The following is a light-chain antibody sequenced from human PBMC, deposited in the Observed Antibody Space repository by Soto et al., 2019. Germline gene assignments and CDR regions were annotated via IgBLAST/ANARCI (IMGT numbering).Light chain of an antibody. J-gene: IGKJ4*01. CDR3: QQDGCSPELT. CDR2: GAS. V-gene: IGKV3-20*01. Sequence: EIVLTQSPGTLSLSPGERATLSCRASQSVSSSYLAWYQQKPGQAPRLLIYGASSRATVIPDRFSGSGSGTDFTLTISRLEPEDFAVYYCQQDGCSPELTFGGGTKVDIK. CDR1: QSVSSSY.